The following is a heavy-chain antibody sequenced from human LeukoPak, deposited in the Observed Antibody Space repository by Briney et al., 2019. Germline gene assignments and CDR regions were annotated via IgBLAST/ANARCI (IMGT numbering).Heavy chain of an antibody. J-gene: IGHJ4*02. D-gene: IGHD2-15*01. Sequence: GGSLRLSCAASGFTFSSYSMNWVRQAPGKGLEWVSSISSSSSYIYYADSVKGRFTISRDNAKNSLYLQMNSLRAEETAVYYCIVSRPNLFDYWGQGTLVTVSS. CDR2: ISSSSSYI. CDR1: GFTFSSYS. CDR3: IVSRPNLFDY. V-gene: IGHV3-21*01.